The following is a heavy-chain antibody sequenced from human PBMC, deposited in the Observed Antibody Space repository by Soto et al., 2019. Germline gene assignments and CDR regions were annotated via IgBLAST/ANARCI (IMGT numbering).Heavy chain of an antibody. CDR2: ISYDGSNK. CDR1: GFTFSSYG. CDR3: AKEYYYDSSGYYYFNYYYGMDV. V-gene: IGHV3-30*18. J-gene: IGHJ6*02. D-gene: IGHD3-22*01. Sequence: GGSLRLSCAASGFTFSSYGMHWVRQAPGEGLEWVAVISYDGSNKYYADSVKGRFTISRDNSKNTLYLQMNSLRAEDTAVYYCAKEYYYDSSGYYYFNYYYGMDVWGQGTTVTVSS.